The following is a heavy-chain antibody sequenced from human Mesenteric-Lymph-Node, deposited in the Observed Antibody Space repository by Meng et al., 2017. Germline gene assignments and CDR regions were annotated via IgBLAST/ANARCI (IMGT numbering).Heavy chain of an antibody. CDR2: INTDGRTT. CDR1: GFTFNTYW. D-gene: IGHD2-21*02. Sequence: GGSLRLSCAASGFTFNTYWMHWVRQAPGQGLVWVSRINTDGRTTFYADSVKGRFTISRDNAKNTLYLQMNSLRAEDTAVYYCAKVGCGGDCYSGERAFDIWGPGKRV. CDR3: AKVGCGGDCYSGERAFDI. J-gene: IGHJ3*02. V-gene: IGHV3-74*01.